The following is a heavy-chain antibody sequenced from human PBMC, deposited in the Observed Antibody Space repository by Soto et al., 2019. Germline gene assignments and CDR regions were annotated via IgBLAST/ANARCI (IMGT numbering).Heavy chain of an antibody. J-gene: IGHJ6*02. V-gene: IGHV5-10-1*01. CDR1: GYSLTSYW. CDR2: IDPSDSYT. Sequence: GESLKISCKGSGYSLTSYWISWVRQMPGKGLEWMGRIDPSDSYTNYSPSFQGHVTISADKSISTAYLQWSSLKASDTAMYYCARRYYDSSALPFHYYYGMDVWGQGTTVTVSS. CDR3: ARRYYDSSALPFHYYYGMDV. D-gene: IGHD3-22*01.